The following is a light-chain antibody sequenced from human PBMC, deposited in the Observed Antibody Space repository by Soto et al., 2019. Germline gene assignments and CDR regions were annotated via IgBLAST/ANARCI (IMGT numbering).Light chain of an antibody. J-gene: IGKJ1*01. CDR3: QQYYSYPRT. V-gene: IGKV1-8*01. CDR2: AAS. CDR1: QGISSY. Sequence: ATRLYKAPSSFSASTGYRVTITCRASQGISSYVAWYQQKPGKAPKLLIYAASTLQSGVPSRFSGSGSGTDFTLTISCLQSEDFATYYCQQYYSYPRTFGQGTKVDTK.